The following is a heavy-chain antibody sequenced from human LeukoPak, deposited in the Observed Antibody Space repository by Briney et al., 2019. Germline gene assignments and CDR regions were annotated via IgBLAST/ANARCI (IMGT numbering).Heavy chain of an antibody. CDR1: GFTFSSYA. J-gene: IGHJ4*02. V-gene: IGHV3-23*01. CDR3: ARSCSGGSCYLVY. Sequence: GGSLRLSCAASGFTFSSYAMSWVRQAPGKGLEWVSAISGSGGSTYYADSVKGRFTISRDNSKNTLYLQMNSLRAEDTAVYYCARSCSGGSCYLVYWGQGTLVTVSS. D-gene: IGHD2-15*01. CDR2: ISGSGGST.